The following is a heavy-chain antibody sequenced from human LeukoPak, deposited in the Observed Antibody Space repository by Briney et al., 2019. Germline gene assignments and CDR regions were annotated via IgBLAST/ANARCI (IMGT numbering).Heavy chain of an antibody. CDR1: GFTFSSYS. CDR2: IGSSVSTR. Sequence: QPGGSLRLSCAVSGFTFSSYSMNWVRRAPGKGLEWVSYIGSSVSTRYYADSVKGRFTISRDNGKHSLYLQMNSLRAEDTAVYYCARCYDFWSGYYNGGVDLDYWGQGTLVTVSS. CDR3: ARCYDFWSGYYNGGVDLDY. J-gene: IGHJ4*02. D-gene: IGHD3-3*01. V-gene: IGHV3-48*01.